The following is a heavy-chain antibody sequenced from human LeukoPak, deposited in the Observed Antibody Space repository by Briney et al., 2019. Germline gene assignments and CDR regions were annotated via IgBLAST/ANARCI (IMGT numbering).Heavy chain of an antibody. CDR2: IIPIFGTA. Sequence: SVKLSCKASGGTFSSYAISWVRQAPGQGLEWMGGIIPIFGTANYAQKFQGRVTITTDESTSTAYMELSSLRSEDTAVYYCARPKSSGWYGFDYWGQGTLVTVSS. D-gene: IGHD6-19*01. V-gene: IGHV1-69*05. CDR3: ARPKSSGWYGFDY. J-gene: IGHJ4*02. CDR1: GGTFSSYA.